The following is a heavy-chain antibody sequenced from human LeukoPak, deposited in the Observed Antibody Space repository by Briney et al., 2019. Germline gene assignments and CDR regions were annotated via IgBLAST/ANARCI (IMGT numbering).Heavy chain of an antibody. Sequence: GSSVKVSCKASGDTLNNYSISWVRQAPGQGLEWMGGIIPIFSTANYAQKFQGRVTITADESTNTAYTELSSPTSDDTAVYYCARGYSRWSIPTSSYYYRMDLWGQGTTVAVSS. CDR1: GDTLNNYS. CDR2: IIPIFSTA. V-gene: IGHV1-69*01. D-gene: IGHD6-13*01. J-gene: IGHJ6*02. CDR3: ARGYSRWSIPTSSYYYRMDL.